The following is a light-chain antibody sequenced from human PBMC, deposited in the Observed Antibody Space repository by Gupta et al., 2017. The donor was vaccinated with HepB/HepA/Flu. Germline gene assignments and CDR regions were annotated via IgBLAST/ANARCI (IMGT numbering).Light chain of an antibody. CDR2: KAS. V-gene: IGKV1-5*03. CDR3: QQYNSYPVA. J-gene: IGKJ1*01. Sequence: DIQLTQSTSTLSAFVGDRVTITCRASQSISSLFAWYQQKPGKAPKLLIYKASSLESGFPSRFSGSGSGTEFTLTISSLQPDDFATYYCQQYNSYPVAFGRGTKVEIK. CDR1: QSISSL.